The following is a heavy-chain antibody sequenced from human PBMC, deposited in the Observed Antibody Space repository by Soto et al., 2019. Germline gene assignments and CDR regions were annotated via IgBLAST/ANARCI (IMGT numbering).Heavy chain of an antibody. CDR3: ARGGDYGVAFDI. V-gene: IGHV4-59*01. Sequence: SETLSLTCTVSGGSISSYYWSWIRQPPGKGLEWIGYIYYSGSTNYNPSLKSRVTISVDTSKNQFSLKLSSVTAADTAVYYCARGGDYGVAFDIWGQGTMVTVSS. J-gene: IGHJ3*02. CDR2: IYYSGST. CDR1: GGSISSYY. D-gene: IGHD4-17*01.